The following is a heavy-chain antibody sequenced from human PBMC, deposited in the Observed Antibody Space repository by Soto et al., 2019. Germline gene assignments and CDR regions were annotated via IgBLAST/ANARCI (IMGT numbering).Heavy chain of an antibody. J-gene: IGHJ5*02. CDR2: INAGNGNT. D-gene: IGHD3-3*01. CDR1: GYTFTSYA. V-gene: IGHV1-3*05. CDR3: ARGFSLWFDP. Sequence: QVQLVQSGAEKKKPGASVKVSCKASGYTFTSYAIHWVRQAPGQRLEWMGWINAGNGNTKYSQKFQGRVTITRDTSASTAYMELSSLRSEATSVYYCARGFSLWFDPWGQGTRVTVSS.